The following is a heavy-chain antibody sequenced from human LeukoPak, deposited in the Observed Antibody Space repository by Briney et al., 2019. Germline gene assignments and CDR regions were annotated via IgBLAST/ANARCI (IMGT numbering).Heavy chain of an antibody. D-gene: IGHD2-15*01. V-gene: IGHV4-59*08. CDR1: GGSISSYY. CDR2: IYYSGST. J-gene: IGHJ6*02. Sequence: TPSETLSLTCTVSGGSISSYYWSWIRQPPGKGLEWIGYIYYSGSTNYNPSLKSRVTISVDTSKNQFSLKLSSVTAADTAVYYCATHCSGGSCYIGMDVWGQGTTVTVSS. CDR3: ATHCSGGSCYIGMDV.